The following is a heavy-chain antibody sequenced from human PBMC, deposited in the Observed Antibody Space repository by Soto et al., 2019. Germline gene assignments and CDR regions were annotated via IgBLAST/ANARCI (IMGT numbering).Heavy chain of an antibody. CDR3: ADDSSGPPPASYYYYGMDV. Sequence: SVKVSCKASGGTFSSYAISWVREAPGQGLEWMGGIIPIFGTANYAQKFQGRVTITADESTSTAYMELSSLRSEDTAVYYCADDSSGPPPASYYYYGMDVWGQGTTVTVSS. D-gene: IGHD3-22*01. V-gene: IGHV1-69*13. CDR1: GGTFSSYA. J-gene: IGHJ6*02. CDR2: IIPIFGTA.